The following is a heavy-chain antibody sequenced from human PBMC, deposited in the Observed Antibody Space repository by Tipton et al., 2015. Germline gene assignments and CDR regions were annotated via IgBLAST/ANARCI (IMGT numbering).Heavy chain of an antibody. V-gene: IGHV6-1*01. J-gene: IGHJ5*01. CDR2: TYYRSNWNN. D-gene: IGHD6-13*01. CDR1: GDSVSSNTAA. CDR3: ARGAQHSTWS. Sequence: PGLVKPSQTLSLTCAISGDSVSSNTAAWHWIRQSPSRGLEWLGRTYYRSNWNNDYAVSVKSRITITPDTSKNQFTLHLNSVTPDDTAMYYCARGAQHSTWSWGQGTRVTVSS.